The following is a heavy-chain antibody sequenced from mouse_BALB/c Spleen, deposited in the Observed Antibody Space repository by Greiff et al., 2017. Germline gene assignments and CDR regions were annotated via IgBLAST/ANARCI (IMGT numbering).Heavy chain of an antibody. CDR3: ARVYYGYDAEAY. J-gene: IGHJ3*01. CDR1: GYTFTSFW. V-gene: IGHV1-7*01. Sequence: QVQLQQSGAELAKPGASVKMSCKASGYTFTSFWMHWVKQRPGQGLEWIGYINPSTGYTEYNQKFKDKATLTADKSSSTAYMQLSSLTSEDSAVYYCARVYYGYDAEAYWGQGTLVTVSA. D-gene: IGHD2-2*01. CDR2: INPSTGYT.